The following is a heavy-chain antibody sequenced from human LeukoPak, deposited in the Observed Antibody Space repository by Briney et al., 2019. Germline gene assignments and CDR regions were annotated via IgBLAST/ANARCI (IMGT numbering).Heavy chain of an antibody. V-gene: IGHV4-34*01. CDR3: ARDRFPEGAFDI. CDR1: GGSFSGYY. Sequence: PSETLSLTCAVYGGSFSGYYWSWIRRPPGKGLEWIGEINHSGSTNYNPSLKSRVTISVDTSKNQFSLKLSSVTAADTAVYDGARDRFPEGAFDIWGQGTMVTVSS. CDR2: INHSGST. J-gene: IGHJ3*02.